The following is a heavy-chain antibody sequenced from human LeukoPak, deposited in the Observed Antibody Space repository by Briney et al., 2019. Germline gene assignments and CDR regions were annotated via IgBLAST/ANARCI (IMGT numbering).Heavy chain of an antibody. J-gene: IGHJ4*02. CDR2: IKSDGSST. CDR3: ARDGYNSDFGNY. CDR1: GFTFSRYW. Sequence: GGSLRLSCAASGFTFSRYWMHWVRQAPGKGLVWVSRIKSDGSSTNYADSVKGRFTISRDNAKNTLYLQMNSLRAEDTAVYYCARDGYNSDFGNYWGQGTLVTVSS. D-gene: IGHD5-24*01. V-gene: IGHV3-74*01.